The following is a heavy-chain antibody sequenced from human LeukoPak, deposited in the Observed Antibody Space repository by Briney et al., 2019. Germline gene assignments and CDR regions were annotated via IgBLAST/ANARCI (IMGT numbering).Heavy chain of an antibody. CDR3: ARGMSSGYDFDY. Sequence: GGSLRLSCAASGFTFSSHAMSWVRQAPGKGLEWVANIKQDGSEKYYVDSVKGRFTISRDNAKNSLYLQMNSLRAEDTAVYYCARGMSSGYDFDYWGQGTLVTVSS. D-gene: IGHD5-12*01. V-gene: IGHV3-7*01. J-gene: IGHJ4*02. CDR2: IKQDGSEK. CDR1: GFTFSSHA.